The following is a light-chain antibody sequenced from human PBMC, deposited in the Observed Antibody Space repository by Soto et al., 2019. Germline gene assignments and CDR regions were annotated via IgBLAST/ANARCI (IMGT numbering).Light chain of an antibody. J-gene: IGKJ4*01. V-gene: IGKV1-33*01. CDR1: QDISNH. CDR2: GAY. CDR3: QQCGNLPPT. Sequence: DIQMTQSPSSLSASVGDRVTITCQASQDISNHLNWYQQTSGKAPNLLIYGAYNLETGVPSRFTGSQSGTDFTFTITSLQPEDVGTYFCQQCGNLPPTFGGGTRVEI.